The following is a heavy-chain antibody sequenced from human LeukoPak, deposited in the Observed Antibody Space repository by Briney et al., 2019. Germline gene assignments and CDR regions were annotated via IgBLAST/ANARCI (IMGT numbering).Heavy chain of an antibody. Sequence: GGSLRLSCAASGFPFDDYTMHWVRQAPGKGLEWVSLISWDGGSTYYADSVKGRFTISRDNSKNSLYLQMNSLRTEDTALYYCAKATANWGSYPDYWGQGTLVTVSS. CDR3: AKATANWGSYPDY. J-gene: IGHJ4*02. V-gene: IGHV3-43*01. CDR2: ISWDGGST. CDR1: GFPFDDYT. D-gene: IGHD7-27*01.